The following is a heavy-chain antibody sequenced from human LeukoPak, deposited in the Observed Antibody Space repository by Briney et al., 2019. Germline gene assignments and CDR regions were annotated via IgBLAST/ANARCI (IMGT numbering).Heavy chain of an antibody. Sequence: SGGSLRLSCAASGFTFSSYGMNWVRQAPGKGLEWVSSITSSSGYIYYADSVKGRFTISRDNSKNTLYLQMNSLRAEDTAVYYCANFYYDSSGYYLFDYWGQGTLVTVSS. CDR1: GFTFSSYG. D-gene: IGHD3-22*01. J-gene: IGHJ4*02. V-gene: IGHV3-21*04. CDR2: ITSSSGYI. CDR3: ANFYYDSSGYYLFDY.